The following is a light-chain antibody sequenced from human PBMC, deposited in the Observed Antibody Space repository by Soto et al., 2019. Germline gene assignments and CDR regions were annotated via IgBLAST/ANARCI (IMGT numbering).Light chain of an antibody. V-gene: IGLV2-8*01. Sequence: QSAPTQPPSASGSPGQSVTFSCTGTSSDVCGYKYVSWYQQYPGKAPKLMIYEVYKRHSGVPDRFSGSKSGNTASLTVSGLQPEDEADYYCSAYAGSSTWVFGGGTKLTVL. CDR3: SAYAGSSTWV. CDR1: SSDVCGYKY. CDR2: EVY. J-gene: IGLJ2*01.